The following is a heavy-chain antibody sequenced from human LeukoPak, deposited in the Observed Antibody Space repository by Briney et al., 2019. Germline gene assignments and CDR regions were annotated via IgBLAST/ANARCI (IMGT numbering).Heavy chain of an antibody. V-gene: IGHV3-48*01. CDR3: AELGITMIGGV. D-gene: IGHD3-10*02. CDR1: GFTFSTYN. J-gene: IGHJ6*04. Sequence: GGSLRLSCAASGFTFSTYNMNWVRQAPGKGLEWVSYISSLSGTINYADSVKGRFSISRDNAKNSLYLQMNSLRAEDTAVYYCAELGITMIGGVWGKGTTVTISS. CDR2: ISSLSGTI.